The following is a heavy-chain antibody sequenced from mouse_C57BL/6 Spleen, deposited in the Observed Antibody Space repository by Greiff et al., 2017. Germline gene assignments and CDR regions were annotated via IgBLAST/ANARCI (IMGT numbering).Heavy chain of an antibody. CDR1: GYSTTSGYY. CDR3: ARYYYGSSYVDYAMDY. CDR2: ISYDGSN. D-gene: IGHD1-1*01. J-gene: IGHJ4*01. V-gene: IGHV3-6*01. Sequence: EVKVEESGPGLVKPSQSLSLTCSVTGYSTTSGYYWNWIRQFPGNKLEWMGYISYDGSNNYNPSLKNRISITRDTSKNQFFLKLNSVTTEDTATYYCARYYYGSSYVDYAMDYWGQGTSVTVSS.